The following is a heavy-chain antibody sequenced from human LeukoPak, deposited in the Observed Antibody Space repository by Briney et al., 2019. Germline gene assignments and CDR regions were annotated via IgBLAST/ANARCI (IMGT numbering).Heavy chain of an antibody. CDR2: ISSNSANI. Sequence: GGSLRLSCSASGLTFTKYSMNWVRQAPGKGLEWVSSISSNSANIYYADSVKGRFTISRDNAKNSLYLQMNSLRAEDTAVYCCAREAYGSGNYPFDYWGQGTLVTVSS. J-gene: IGHJ4*02. V-gene: IGHV3-21*01. CDR3: AREAYGSGNYPFDY. CDR1: GLTFTKYS. D-gene: IGHD3-10*01.